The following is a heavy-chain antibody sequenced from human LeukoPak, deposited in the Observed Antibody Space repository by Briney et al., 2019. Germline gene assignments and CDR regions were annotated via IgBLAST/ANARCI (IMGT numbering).Heavy chain of an antibody. J-gene: IGHJ6*02. D-gene: IGHD2-15*01. Sequence: GGSLRLSCTASGFTFGDYAMSWVRQAPGKGLVWVGFIRSKAYGGTTEYAASVKGRFTISRDDSKSIAYLQMNSLKTEDTAVYYCTSHAGVAAGYVSYYYYGMDVWGQGTTVTVSS. CDR1: GFTFGDYA. CDR3: TSHAGVAAGYVSYYYYGMDV. V-gene: IGHV3-49*04. CDR2: IRSKAYGGTT.